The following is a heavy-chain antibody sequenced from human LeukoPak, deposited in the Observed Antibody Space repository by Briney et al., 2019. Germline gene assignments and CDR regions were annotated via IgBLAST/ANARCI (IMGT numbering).Heavy chain of an antibody. J-gene: IGHJ4*02. CDR2: IYHSGST. Sequence: SETLSLTCTVSGYSISNGYYWGWIRQPPGKGLEWIGSIYHSGSTYYNPSLKSRVTISVDTSKNQFSLRLSSVTAADTAVYFCARDGLGFDTSGFSRWGQGTLVTVSS. CDR1: GYSISNGYY. CDR3: ARDGLGFDTSGFSR. V-gene: IGHV4-38-2*02. D-gene: IGHD3-3*01.